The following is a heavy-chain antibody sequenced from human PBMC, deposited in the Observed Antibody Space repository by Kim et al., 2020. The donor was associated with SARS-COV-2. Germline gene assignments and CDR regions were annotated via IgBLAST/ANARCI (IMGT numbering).Heavy chain of an antibody. D-gene: IGHD3-10*01. CDR3: AREYYYGSGTNGLDP. Sequence: LEGSVTVSRDKSKNTMYLRMNSLRAEDTAVYYCAREYYYGSGTNGLDPWGQGTLVTVSS. J-gene: IGHJ5*02. V-gene: IGHV3-66*01.